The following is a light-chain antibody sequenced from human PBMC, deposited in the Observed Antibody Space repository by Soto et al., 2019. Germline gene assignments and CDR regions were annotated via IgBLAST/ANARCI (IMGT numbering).Light chain of an antibody. J-gene: IGKJ1*01. CDR1: QTISSW. V-gene: IGKV1-5*03. CDR2: KAS. Sequence: DIQMTQSPSTLSGSVGDRVTITCRASQTISSWLAWYQQKPGKAPKLLIYKASTLKSGVPSRVSGSGSGTEFTITISSLQPDDFATYYCQHYNSYSEAFGQGTKVELK. CDR3: QHYNSYSEA.